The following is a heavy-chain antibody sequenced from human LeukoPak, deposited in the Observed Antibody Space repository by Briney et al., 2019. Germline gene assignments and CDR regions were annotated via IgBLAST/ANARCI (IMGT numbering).Heavy chain of an antibody. CDR3: AQDLAWIRFDN. D-gene: IGHD5-12*01. V-gene: IGHV3-23*01. J-gene: IGHJ4*02. CDR2: FSGSGGST. CDR1: GFTFSSYA. Sequence: GGSLRLSCAASGFTFSSYAMSWVRQAPGKGLECISGFSGSGGSTYYADSVKGRFTISRDNSKNTVYLQMDSLRFEDAAIYYCAQDLAWIRFDNWGQGTLVTVSS.